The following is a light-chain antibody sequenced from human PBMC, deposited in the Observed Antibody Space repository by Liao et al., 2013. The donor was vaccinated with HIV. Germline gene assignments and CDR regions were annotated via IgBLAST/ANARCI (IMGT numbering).Light chain of an antibody. V-gene: IGLV3-21*01. Sequence: SYVLTQPPSVSVAPGKTARVTCGGNNIGTKSVHWYHQKPGQAPVLVISYDTVRPSGIPERFSGSNSENTATLTISRVEAGDEADYYCQAWDSSTASYVFGTGTKVTVL. J-gene: IGLJ1*01. CDR2: YDT. CDR1: NIGTKS. CDR3: QAWDSSTASYV.